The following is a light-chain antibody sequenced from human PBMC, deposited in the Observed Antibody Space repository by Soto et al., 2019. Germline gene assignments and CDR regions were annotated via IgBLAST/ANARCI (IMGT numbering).Light chain of an antibody. CDR1: QSIRNNF. Sequence: EIVLTQSPGTLSLSPGERATLSCRASQSIRNNFLAWYQQKPGQAPRLLIYVASNRATGIPDRFSGSGSGTDFTLTISRLEPEDFAVYYCQQYGSSSWTFGQGTKVDIK. CDR2: VAS. J-gene: IGKJ1*01. CDR3: QQYGSSSWT. V-gene: IGKV3-20*01.